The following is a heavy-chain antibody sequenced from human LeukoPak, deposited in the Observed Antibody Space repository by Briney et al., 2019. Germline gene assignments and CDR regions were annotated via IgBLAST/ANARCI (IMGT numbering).Heavy chain of an antibody. CDR1: GFIFSSYE. Sequence: GGSLRLSCAASGFIFSSYEMNWVRQAPGKGLERVSYIGTSGSIIYYADSVKGRFTISRDNAKNSLYLQMNSLRAEDTAVYYCARAHYDSGPNSFDYWGQGTLVTVSS. D-gene: IGHD3-16*01. J-gene: IGHJ4*02. CDR3: ARAHYDSGPNSFDY. V-gene: IGHV3-48*03. CDR2: IGTSGSII.